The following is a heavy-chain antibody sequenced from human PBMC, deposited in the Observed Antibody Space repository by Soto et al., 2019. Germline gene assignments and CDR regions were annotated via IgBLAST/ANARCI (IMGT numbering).Heavy chain of an antibody. V-gene: IGHV1-2*02. D-gene: IGHD1-26*01. CDR1: GYTFTVYY. J-gene: IGHJ4*02. Sequence: QVQLVQSGAEVKKPGASVNVSCKASGYTFTVYYMHWGRQAPGQGLGWMGWINPKSGGTMYPQKFQGRVTMTWDTSISTAYMALSGLRSDDTAVYYCARDLAKGGGSAGFDYWGQGTLVTVSS. CDR2: INPKSGGT. CDR3: ARDLAKGGGSAGFDY.